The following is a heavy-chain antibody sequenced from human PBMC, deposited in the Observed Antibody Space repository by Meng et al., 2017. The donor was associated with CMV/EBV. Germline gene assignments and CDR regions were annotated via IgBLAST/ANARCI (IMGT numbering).Heavy chain of an antibody. V-gene: IGHV3-33*01. J-gene: IGHJ5*02. CDR1: GFTFSSYG. D-gene: IGHD6-13*01. CDR2: IWYDGSNK. Sequence: GGSLRLSCAASGFTFSSYGMHWVRQAPGKGLEWVAVIWYDGSNKYYADSVKGRFTISRDNSKNTLYLQMNSLRAEDTAVYYCARDRVTAAAGVGWFDPWGQGTLVTVSS. CDR3: ARDRVTAAAGVGWFDP.